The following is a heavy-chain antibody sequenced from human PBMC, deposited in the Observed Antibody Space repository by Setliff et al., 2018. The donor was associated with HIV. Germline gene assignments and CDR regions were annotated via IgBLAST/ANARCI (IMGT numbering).Heavy chain of an antibody. CDR2: LYGHSST. Sequence: SETLSLTCNVSGDSIGTGTHYWAWIRQPPGKGLEWIGSLYGHSSTYYTKSLRGRVTISADTSKNQFSLRLSSVTALDTAVYYCSRLCGSGHYFAFDFWGQGALVTVSS. J-gene: IGHJ4*02. CDR3: SRLCGSGHYFAFDF. CDR1: GDSIGTGTHY. D-gene: IGHD3-10*01. V-gene: IGHV4-39*01.